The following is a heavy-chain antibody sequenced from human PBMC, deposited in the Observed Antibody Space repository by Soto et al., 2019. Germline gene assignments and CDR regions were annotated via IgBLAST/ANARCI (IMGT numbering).Heavy chain of an antibody. CDR1: GFTFSESG. J-gene: IGHJ6*02. CDR2: ISYDGSQK. CDR3: ASSRYGIGPGMDV. Sequence: QVQLVESGGGVVQPGRSLRLSCEASGFTFSESGMHWVRQAPGKGLEWVTLISYDGSQKYYIDSVKGRFTISRDNSKNTLYLQMNSLRVEDTAVYYCASSRYGIGPGMDVWGQGTTVTVSS. D-gene: IGHD3-16*01. V-gene: IGHV3-30*03.